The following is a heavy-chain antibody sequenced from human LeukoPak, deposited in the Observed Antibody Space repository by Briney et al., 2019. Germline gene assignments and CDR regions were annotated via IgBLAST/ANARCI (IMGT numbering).Heavy chain of an antibody. CDR1: GFSFSDYT. D-gene: IGHD3/OR15-3a*01. CDR2: ISSSGNSK. Sequence: GGSLRLSCAASGFSFSDYTMNWVRQAPGKGLEWVSSISSSGNSKYYAHSVKGRLSVSRDNAKNLLYLHMDSLRVEDTAVYCARDGAGTGELYSFYYLDVWGEGTTVTVPS. V-gene: IGHV3-21*06. J-gene: IGHJ6*03. CDR3: ARDGAGTGELYSFYYLDV.